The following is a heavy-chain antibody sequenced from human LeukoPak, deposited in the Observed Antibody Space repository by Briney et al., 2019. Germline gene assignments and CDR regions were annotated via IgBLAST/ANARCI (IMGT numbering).Heavy chain of an antibody. J-gene: IGHJ3*02. D-gene: IGHD2-2*01. CDR1: GFPFNNYW. Sequence: GGSLRLSCAASGFPFNNYWMSWVRQAPGKGLEWVANIKQDDNERFYVDSVKGRFTISRDNSKNTLYLQMNSLRAEDTAVYYCAKGEYQLLFAFDIWGQGTMVTVSS. CDR2: IKQDDNER. V-gene: IGHV3-7*03. CDR3: AKGEYQLLFAFDI.